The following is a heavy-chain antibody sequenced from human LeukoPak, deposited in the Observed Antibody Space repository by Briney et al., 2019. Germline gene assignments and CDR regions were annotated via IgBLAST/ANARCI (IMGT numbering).Heavy chain of an antibody. CDR2: ISYDGSEK. V-gene: IGHV3-30*03. D-gene: IGHD6-19*01. CDR1: GLAFSSKG. J-gene: IGHJ4*02. Sequence: GGSLRLSCAAPGLAFSSKGMHWVRQAPVKGLEWVAFISYDGSEKYYADSVKGRFTISRDNSKSTLYLQMNSLRTDDTAVYYCAGNRGWYFDYWGQGTLVTVSS. CDR3: AGNRGWYFDY.